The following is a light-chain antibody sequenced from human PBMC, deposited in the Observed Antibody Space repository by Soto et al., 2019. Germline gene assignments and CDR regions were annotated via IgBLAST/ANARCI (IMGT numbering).Light chain of an antibody. CDR2: AAS. Sequence: DIQLTQSPSFLSASVGDRVTITCRASQGVGRFLVWYQQRPGKAPKVLIYAASTLVSGVPSRFSGSGSGTEFTLTISSLQPEDFATYYCQQLNTYPRTFGQGTKVEVK. CDR1: QGVGRF. V-gene: IGKV1-9*01. J-gene: IGKJ1*01. CDR3: QQLNTYPRT.